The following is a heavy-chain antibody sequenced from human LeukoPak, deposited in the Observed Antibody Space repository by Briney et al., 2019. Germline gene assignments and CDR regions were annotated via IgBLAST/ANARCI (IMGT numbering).Heavy chain of an antibody. J-gene: IGHJ6*02. CDR1: GFTFSIYG. CDR2: ISFDGSNK. CDR3: AKGSKDYYDYTAYYSHGMDV. V-gene: IGHV3-30*18. Sequence: GGSLRLSCAASGFTFSIYGMHWVRQAPGKGLEWVAVISFDGSNKYYAVSVKGRFTISRDNAKNTLYLQMNSLGAEDTAVYYCAKGSKDYYDYTAYYSHGMDVWRHGTTVTVSS. D-gene: IGHD3-22*01.